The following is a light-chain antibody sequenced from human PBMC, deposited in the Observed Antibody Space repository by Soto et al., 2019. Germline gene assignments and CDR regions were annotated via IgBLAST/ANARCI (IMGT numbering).Light chain of an antibody. CDR3: QRRGTRPLT. CDR2: DAS. Sequence: EIVLTQSPATLSLSPGERATLSCRASQSVSSYLAWYQQTTGQAPRLLIYDASNRATGIPARSSGSGSRTDFTLTIYSREPEAFAFYYCQRRGTRPLTFGGGTKVEIQ. CDR1: QSVSSY. V-gene: IGKV3-11*01. J-gene: IGKJ4*01.